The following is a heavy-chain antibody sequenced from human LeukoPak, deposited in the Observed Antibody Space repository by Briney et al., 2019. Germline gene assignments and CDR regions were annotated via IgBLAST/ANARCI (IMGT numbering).Heavy chain of an antibody. Sequence: GGSLRLSCAASGFTFSSYWMSWVRQAPGKGLEWVANIKQDGSEKYYVDAVKGRFTISRDNAKNLLYLQMNSLRAEDTAVYYCARDTDSTSSLIDYWGQGTLVTVSS. CDR2: IKQDGSEK. J-gene: IGHJ4*02. D-gene: IGHD6-6*01. CDR1: GFTFSSYW. V-gene: IGHV3-7*01. CDR3: ARDTDSTSSLIDY.